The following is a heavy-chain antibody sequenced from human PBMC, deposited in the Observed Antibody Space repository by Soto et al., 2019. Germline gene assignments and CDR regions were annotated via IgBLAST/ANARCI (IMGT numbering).Heavy chain of an antibody. V-gene: IGHV3-66*01. J-gene: IGHJ6*02. D-gene: IGHD3-22*01. Sequence: GSMRLSCAASGFTVSDNSMTWVRQAPGKGLEWVSVIYRGGSTNYADSVRGRFTISRDNSKNTLYLQINSLRDEDTALYYCARDKALVVPSLVNSDYYYYAMDVWGQGTTVTVSS. CDR2: IYRGGST. CDR3: ARDKALVVPSLVNSDYYYYAMDV. CDR1: GFTVSDNS.